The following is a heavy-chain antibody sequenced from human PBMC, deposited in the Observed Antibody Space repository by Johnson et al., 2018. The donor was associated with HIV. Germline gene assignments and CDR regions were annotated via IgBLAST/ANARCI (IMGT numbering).Heavy chain of an antibody. CDR3: ARDPTTQYSRLTGDFGAFDM. CDR1: GFTFDDYG. J-gene: IGHJ3*02. V-gene: IGHV3-23*04. Sequence: VQVVESGGGVVRPGGSLRLSCAASGFTFDDYGMSWVRQAPGKGLEWVSAISGSGGSTYYADSVKGRFTISRDNSKNTLYLQMNSLRAEDTALYYCARDPTTQYSRLTGDFGAFDMWGQGTMVTVSS. CDR2: ISGSGGST. D-gene: IGHD7-27*01.